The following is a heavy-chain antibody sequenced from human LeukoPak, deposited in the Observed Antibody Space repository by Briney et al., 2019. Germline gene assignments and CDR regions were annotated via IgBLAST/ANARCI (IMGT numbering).Heavy chain of an antibody. Sequence: ASVKVSCKASGYTFTGYYMHWVRQAPGQGLEWMGWINPSSGGTNYAQKFQGRVTMTRDTSISTAYMELSRLRSDDTAVYYCATFPREYYYGMDVWGQGTTVTVSS. V-gene: IGHV1-2*02. D-gene: IGHD5-24*01. J-gene: IGHJ6*02. CDR1: GYTFTGYY. CDR2: INPSSGGT. CDR3: ATFPREYYYGMDV.